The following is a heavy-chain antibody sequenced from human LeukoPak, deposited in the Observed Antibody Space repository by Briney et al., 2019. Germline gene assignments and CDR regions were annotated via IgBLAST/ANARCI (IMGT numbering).Heavy chain of an antibody. V-gene: IGHV4-31*03. CDR1: GGSISSGGYY. CDR2: IYYSGST. CDR3: ARGPPSIYYDSSGYNFDY. D-gene: IGHD3-22*01. Sequence: SETLSLTCTVSGGSISSGGYYWSWIRQHPGKGLEWIGYIYYSGSTYYNPSLKSRVTISVDTSKNQFSLKLSSVTAADTAVYYCARGPPSIYYDSSGYNFDYWGQGTLVIVSS. J-gene: IGHJ4*02.